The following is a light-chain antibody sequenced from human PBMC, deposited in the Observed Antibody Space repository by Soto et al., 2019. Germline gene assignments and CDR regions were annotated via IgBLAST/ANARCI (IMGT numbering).Light chain of an antibody. V-gene: IGKV3-20*01. Sequence: EIVLTQSPGTLSLSPGERAALSCRASQSVYNNFLAWYQQRPGQAPRLLIYGASNRATGIPDRFSGSGSGTDFTLTISGLEPEDFAVFYCHQYGTSPATFGQGTKVDIK. CDR2: GAS. CDR3: HQYGTSPAT. J-gene: IGKJ1*01. CDR1: QSVYNNF.